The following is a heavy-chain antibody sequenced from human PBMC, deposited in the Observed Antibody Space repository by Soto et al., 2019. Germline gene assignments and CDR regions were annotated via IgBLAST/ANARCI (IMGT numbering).Heavy chain of an antibody. J-gene: IGHJ4*02. V-gene: IGHV3-23*01. CDR1: GFTFSSYA. Sequence: EVQLLESGGGLVQPGGSLRLSCAASGFTFSSYAMSWVRQAPGKGLEWVSAISGSGGSTYYADSVKGRFTISRDNSKNTLYLQMNSLRAEDTAVYYCAKDLVDTAVVKGVLDYWGQGTLVTVSS. CDR3: AKDLVDTAVVKGVLDY. D-gene: IGHD5-18*01. CDR2: ISGSGGST.